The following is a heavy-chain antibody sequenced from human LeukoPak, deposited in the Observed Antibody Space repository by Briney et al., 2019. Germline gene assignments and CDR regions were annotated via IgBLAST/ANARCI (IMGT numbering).Heavy chain of an antibody. CDR3: AKCLRETGVRGVILYYYGMDV. J-gene: IGHJ6*02. D-gene: IGHD3-10*01. CDR2: ISGSGGST. Sequence: QTGGSLRLSCAASGFTFSSYAMSWVRQAPGKGLEWVSAISGSGGSTYYADSVKGRFTISRDNSKNTLYLQMNSLRAEDTAVYYCAKCLRETGVRGVILYYYGMDVWGQGTTVTVSS. V-gene: IGHV3-23*01. CDR1: GFTFSSYA.